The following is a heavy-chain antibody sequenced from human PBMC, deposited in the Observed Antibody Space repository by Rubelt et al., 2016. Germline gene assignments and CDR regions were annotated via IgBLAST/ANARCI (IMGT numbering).Heavy chain of an antibody. D-gene: IGHD1-1*01. CDR3: ARGRIGTTTAFDI. CDR1: GVAVSSTY. Sequence: CGGGLVQPGGSLRLSCAASGVAVSSTYISWVRQAPGKGLEWVSVIYSGGSTYYADSVQGRFTISRDNSKNTLYLQVNSLRGEDTAVYYCARGRIGTTTAFDIWGQGTMVTVSS. J-gene: IGHJ3*02. V-gene: IGHV3-66*01. CDR2: IYSGGST.